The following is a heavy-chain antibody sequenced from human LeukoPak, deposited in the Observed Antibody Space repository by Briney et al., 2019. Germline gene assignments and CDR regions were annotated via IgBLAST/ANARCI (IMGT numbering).Heavy chain of an antibody. V-gene: IGHV3-23*01. CDR3: AKERGGYSGYDYLDY. Sequence: GGSLRLSCAVSGFTFSSYAMSWVRQAPGKGLEWVSIISSSGGTTYYADSVKGRFTISRDNSKNTLFLQMNSLRAEDAAVYYCAKERGGYSGYDYLDYWGQGTLVTVSS. D-gene: IGHD5-12*01. J-gene: IGHJ4*02. CDR1: GFTFSSYA. CDR2: ISSSGGTT.